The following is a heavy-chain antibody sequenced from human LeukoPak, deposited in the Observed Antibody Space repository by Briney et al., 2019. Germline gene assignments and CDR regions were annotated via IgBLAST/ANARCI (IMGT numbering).Heavy chain of an antibody. J-gene: IGHJ4*02. CDR2: INHSGST. D-gene: IGHD5-12*01. Sequence: GSLRLSCAASGFTFSSYAMSWVRQAPGKGLEWIGEINHSGSTNYNPSLKSRVTISVDTSKNQFSLKLSSVTAADTAVYYCARGRYSGYQPRFDYWGQGTLVTVSS. CDR3: ARGRYSGYQPRFDY. CDR1: GFTFSSYA. V-gene: IGHV4-34*01.